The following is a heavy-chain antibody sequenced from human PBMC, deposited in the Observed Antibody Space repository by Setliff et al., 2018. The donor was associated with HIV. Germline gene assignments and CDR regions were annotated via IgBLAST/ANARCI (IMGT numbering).Heavy chain of an antibody. Sequence: SVKVSCKASGDTFSNYVISWVRQAPGQGLEWMGGIVLMSGTADYAQKFQGRLTITADRSTDTAYMELNILRTEDTAVYYCATKYYDSSGQPSDAFDIWGQGTVVTVSS. V-gene: IGHV1-69*06. J-gene: IGHJ3*02. CDR1: GDTFSNYV. CDR3: ATKYYDSSGQPSDAFDI. CDR2: IVLMSGTA. D-gene: IGHD3-22*01.